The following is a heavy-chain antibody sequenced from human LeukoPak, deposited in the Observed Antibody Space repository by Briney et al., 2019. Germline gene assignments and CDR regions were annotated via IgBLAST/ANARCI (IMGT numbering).Heavy chain of an antibody. V-gene: IGHV3-21*01. Sequence: GGSLRLSCAASGFTFSSYSMNWVRQAPGKGLEWVSSISSSSSYIYYADSVKGRFTISRDNAKNSLYLQMNSLRAEDTAVYYCAKDAVTTAFDIWGQGTMVTVSS. CDR1: GFTFSSYS. D-gene: IGHD4-17*01. J-gene: IGHJ3*02. CDR3: AKDAVTTAFDI. CDR2: ISSSSSYI.